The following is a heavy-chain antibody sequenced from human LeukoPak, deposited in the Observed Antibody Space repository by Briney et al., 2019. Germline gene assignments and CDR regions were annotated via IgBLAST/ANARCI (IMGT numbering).Heavy chain of an antibody. CDR3: ARGIGRIAAAGQNWFDP. J-gene: IGHJ5*02. V-gene: IGHV4-31*03. CDR2: IYYSGST. Sequence: SETLSLTCTVSGGSISSGGYYWSWIRQHPGKGLELIGYIYYSGSTYYNPSLKSRVTISVDTSKNQFSLKLSSVTAADTAVYYCARGIGRIAAAGQNWFDPWGQGTLVTVSS. D-gene: IGHD6-13*01. CDR1: GGSISSGGYY.